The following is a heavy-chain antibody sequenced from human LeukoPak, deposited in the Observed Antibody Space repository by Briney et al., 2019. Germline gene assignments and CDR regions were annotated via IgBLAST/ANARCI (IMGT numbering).Heavy chain of an antibody. D-gene: IGHD5-24*01. V-gene: IGHV3-23*01. CDR1: GFTFSSYA. J-gene: IGHJ4*02. Sequence: GGSLRLSCAASGFTFSSYAMTWVRQAPGKGLEWVSAISGSGVSTYYADSVKGRFTISRDNSKNTLYLQMNSLRAEDTAVFYCARLEMTTRFDYWGQGTLVTVSS. CDR3: ARLEMTTRFDY. CDR2: ISGSGVST.